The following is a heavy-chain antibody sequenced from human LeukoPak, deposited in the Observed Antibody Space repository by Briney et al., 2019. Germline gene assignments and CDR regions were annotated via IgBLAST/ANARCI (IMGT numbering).Heavy chain of an antibody. Sequence: PGGSLRLSCSASGFTFSTYWMSWVRQAPGKGLEWVANMRRDGNEIYYLDSVRGRFTISRDNSKNTLYLQMNSLRAEDTAVYYCARDLPATPGHNRFDPWGQGTLVTVSS. CDR1: GFTFSTYW. D-gene: IGHD1-26*01. J-gene: IGHJ5*02. V-gene: IGHV3-7*01. CDR3: ARDLPATPGHNRFDP. CDR2: MRRDGNEI.